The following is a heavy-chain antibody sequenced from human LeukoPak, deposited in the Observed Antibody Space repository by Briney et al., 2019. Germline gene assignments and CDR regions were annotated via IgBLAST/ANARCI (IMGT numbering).Heavy chain of an antibody. CDR3: ARGEWFGELLTTSSPFDY. J-gene: IGHJ4*02. V-gene: IGHV1-69*05. Sequence: SVKVSCKASGYTFTSYYMHWVRQAPGQGLEWMGRIIPIFGTANYAQKFQGRVTITTDESTSTAYMELSSLRSEDTAVYYCARGEWFGELLTTSSPFDYWGQGTLVTVSS. D-gene: IGHD3-10*01. CDR1: GYTFTSYY. CDR2: IIPIFGTA.